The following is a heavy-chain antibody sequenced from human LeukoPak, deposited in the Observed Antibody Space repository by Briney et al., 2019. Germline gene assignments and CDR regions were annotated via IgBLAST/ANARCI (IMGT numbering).Heavy chain of an antibody. CDR2: IKQDGSAK. V-gene: IGHV3-7*01. J-gene: IGHJ4*02. CDR1: GFSFISYW. CDR3: AGCAGNSCYFDY. Sequence: PGGSLRLSCAASGFSFISYWMSWVRQAPGKGLEWVANIKQDGSAKNYVDSVKGQFTISRDNAKNSLYLQLNSLRAEDTAVYYCAGCAGNSCYFDYWGQGTLVIVSS. D-gene: IGHD1-1*01.